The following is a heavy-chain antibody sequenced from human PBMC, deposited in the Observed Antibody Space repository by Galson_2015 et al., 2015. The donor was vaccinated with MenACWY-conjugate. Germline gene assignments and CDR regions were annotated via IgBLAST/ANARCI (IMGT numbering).Heavy chain of an antibody. V-gene: IGHV3-7*03. J-gene: IGHJ6*02. Sequence: SLRLSCAVSGFTFRNYWMTWVRQAPGKGLECVASIKKDGSEKYYVDSVKGRFTISRDNTKNSMYLEMNSLRAEDTAVYYCARGHYGMDVWGQGTTVTASS. CDR3: ARGHYGMDV. CDR1: GFTFRNYW. CDR2: IKKDGSEK.